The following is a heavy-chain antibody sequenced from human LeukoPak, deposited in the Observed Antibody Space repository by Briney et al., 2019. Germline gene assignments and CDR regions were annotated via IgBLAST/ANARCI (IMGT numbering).Heavy chain of an antibody. CDR3: AKDQEGGNDSSGPSFDY. CDR2: IWYDGSNK. Sequence: GRSLRLSCAASGFTFSSYGMHWFRQAPGKGLEWVAVIWYDGSNKYYADSVKGRFTISRDNSNNTLYLQMNSLRAEDTAVYYCAKDQEGGNDSSGPSFDYWGQGTLVTVSS. V-gene: IGHV3-33*06. CDR1: GFTFSSYG. J-gene: IGHJ4*02. D-gene: IGHD3-22*01.